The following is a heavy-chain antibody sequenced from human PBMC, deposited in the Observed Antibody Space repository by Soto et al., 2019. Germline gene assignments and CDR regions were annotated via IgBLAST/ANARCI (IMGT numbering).Heavy chain of an antibody. CDR3: ARQLESGDLHEGFDY. Sequence: QVQLQESGPGLVKPSGTLSLTCAVSGGSISSSHWWSWVRQPPGKGLEWIGEIFHSGTTNYNPSLKSRVTISVDKSKNQFSLQLKSVTAADTAVYYCARQLESGDLHEGFDYWGKGNLATVSS. J-gene: IGHJ4*02. D-gene: IGHD1-1*01. CDR2: IFHSGTT. V-gene: IGHV4-4*02. CDR1: GGSISSSHW.